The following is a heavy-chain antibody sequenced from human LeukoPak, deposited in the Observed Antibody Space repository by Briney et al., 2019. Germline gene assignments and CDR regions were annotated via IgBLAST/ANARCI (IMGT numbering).Heavy chain of an antibody. CDR3: ARPRGCGSARCNNFDY. D-gene: IGHD2-2*01. Sequence: GGSLRLSCAASGFTFSSYSMNWVRQAPGKGLEWVSSISSSSSYIYYADSVKGRFTISRDNAKNSLYLQMNSLRAEDTAVYYCARPRGCGSARCNNFDYWGQGTLVTVSS. CDR1: GFTFSSYS. V-gene: IGHV3-21*01. CDR2: ISSSSSYI. J-gene: IGHJ4*02.